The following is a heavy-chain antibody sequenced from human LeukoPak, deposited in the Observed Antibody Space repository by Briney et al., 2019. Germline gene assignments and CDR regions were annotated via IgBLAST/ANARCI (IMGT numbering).Heavy chain of an antibody. CDR1: GFTFSSYA. CDR3: ARVIRTGNSGFSFDY. V-gene: IGHV3-23*01. CDR2: ISGSGGST. J-gene: IGHJ4*02. Sequence: GGSLRLSCAASGFTFSSYAMSWVRQAPGKGLEWVSAISGSGGSTYYADSVKGRFTISRDNSKNTLYLQMNSLRAEDTAKYYCARVIRTGNSGFSFDYWGQGTLVTVSS. D-gene: IGHD4-23*01.